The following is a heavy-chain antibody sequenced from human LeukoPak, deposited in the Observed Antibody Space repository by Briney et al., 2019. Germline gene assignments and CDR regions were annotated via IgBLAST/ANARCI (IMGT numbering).Heavy chain of an antibody. D-gene: IGHD3-22*01. CDR1: GGSISSSSYY. V-gene: IGHV4-39*07. CDR3: ARSRHLTYYYDSSGGLYYFDY. Sequence: SETLSLTCTVSGGSISSSSYYWGWIRQPPGKGLEWIGSIYYSGSTYYNPSLKSRVTISVDTSKNQFSLKLSSVTAADTAVYYCARSRHLTYYYDSSGGLYYFDYWGQGTLVTVSS. CDR2: IYYSGST. J-gene: IGHJ4*02.